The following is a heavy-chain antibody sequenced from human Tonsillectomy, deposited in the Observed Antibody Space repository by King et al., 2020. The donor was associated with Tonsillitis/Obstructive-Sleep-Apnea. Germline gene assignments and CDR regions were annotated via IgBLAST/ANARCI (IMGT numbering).Heavy chain of an antibody. Sequence: QLVQSGAEVKKPGESLKISCKGSGYSFTSYWIAWVRQMPGKGLEWMGSIYPGYSDTRYSPSIQGQVTISADKSISTAYLQWSSLKASDTAMYYCSSQGCNSISSYSHCNWFDHWGQGTLVTVSS. CDR2: IYPGYSDT. CDR1: GYSFTSYW. CDR3: SSQGCNSISSYSHCNWFDH. D-gene: IGHD2-2*01. V-gene: IGHV5-51*03. J-gene: IGHJ5*02.